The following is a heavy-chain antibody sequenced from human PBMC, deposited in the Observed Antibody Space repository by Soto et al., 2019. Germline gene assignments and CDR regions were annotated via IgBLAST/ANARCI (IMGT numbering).Heavy chain of an antibody. J-gene: IGHJ6*02. Sequence: EASVKVSCKASGGTLSSYAISWVRQAPGQGLEWMGGIIPIFGTANYAQKFQGRVTITADESTSTAYMELSSLRSEDTAVYYCARDYDSSGNYYYYGMDVWGQGTTVTVSS. CDR3: ARDYDSSGNYYYYGMDV. D-gene: IGHD3-22*01. V-gene: IGHV1-69*13. CDR2: IIPIFGTA. CDR1: GGTLSSYA.